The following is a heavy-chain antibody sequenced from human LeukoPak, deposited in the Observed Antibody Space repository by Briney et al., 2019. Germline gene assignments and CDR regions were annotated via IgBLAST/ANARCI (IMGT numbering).Heavy chain of an antibody. Sequence: ASVKVSCKASGYTLTGYYMHWVRQAPGQGLEWMGWINPNSGGTNYAQKFQGRVTMTWDTSISTAYVELSRLTSDDTAVYYCARDPPSSIAGRPIFDYWGQGTLVTVSS. D-gene: IGHD6-6*01. CDR2: INPNSGGT. CDR3: ARDPPSSIAGRPIFDY. J-gene: IGHJ4*02. V-gene: IGHV1-2*02. CDR1: GYTLTGYY.